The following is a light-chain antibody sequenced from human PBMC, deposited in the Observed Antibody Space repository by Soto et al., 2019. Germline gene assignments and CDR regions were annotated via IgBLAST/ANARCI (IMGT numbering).Light chain of an antibody. Sequence: GDRVTITCRASQGIRSALGWHQQTPGKAPKLLIYDASDLEMGVPSRFSGSGSGTDFTLTINSLKPEDIATYYCQQSDDFPLSFGGGTKVDIK. J-gene: IGKJ4*01. CDR1: QGIRSA. V-gene: IGKV1-33*01. CDR2: DAS. CDR3: QQSDDFPLS.